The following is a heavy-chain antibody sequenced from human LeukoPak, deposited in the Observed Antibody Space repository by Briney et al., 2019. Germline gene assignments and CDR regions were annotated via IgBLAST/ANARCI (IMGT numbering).Heavy chain of an antibody. D-gene: IGHD4/OR15-4a*01. V-gene: IGHV3-23*01. CDR3: AKDLTGYFDY. Sequence: GGTLRLTCAASGFTFSSYGMSWVRQAPGKGLEWVSAISGSGGSTYYADSVKGRFTISRDNSKNTLYLQMNSLRAEDTAVYYCAKDLTGYFDYWGQGTLVTVSS. CDR2: ISGSGGST. J-gene: IGHJ4*02. CDR1: GFTFSSYG.